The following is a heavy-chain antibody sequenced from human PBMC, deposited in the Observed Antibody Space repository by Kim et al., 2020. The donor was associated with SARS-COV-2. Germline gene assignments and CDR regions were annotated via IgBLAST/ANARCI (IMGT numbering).Heavy chain of an antibody. CDR3: ARKRAITMVRGALDV. CDR2: SNHSGST. J-gene: IGHJ6*02. Sequence: SETLSLTCAVYGGSFSGYYWSWSRQPPGKGLEWIGESNHSGSTNYNPTLKSRVTITVDTSKNQFSLKLSSVAAADTALYYCARKRAITMVRGALDVWGQGTTVTVSS. D-gene: IGHD3-10*01. CDR1: GGSFSGYY. V-gene: IGHV4-34*01.